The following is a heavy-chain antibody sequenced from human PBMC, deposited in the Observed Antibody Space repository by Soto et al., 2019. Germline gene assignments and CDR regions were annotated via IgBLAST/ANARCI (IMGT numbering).Heavy chain of an antibody. CDR3: ARDSRGGAARRPTFYY. D-gene: IGHD6-6*01. CDR1: GFTFSSFE. CDR2: IGRSGETI. V-gene: IGHV3-48*03. Sequence: EVQLAESGGGLAQPGGSPRLSCVGSGFTFSSFEMNWVRQTPGKGLEWLSYIGRSGETIYYADSVKGRFPISRDTAKSSLFLQMNGLRDEDTGIYYCARDSRGGAARRPTFYYWGRGTLVTVSS. J-gene: IGHJ4*02.